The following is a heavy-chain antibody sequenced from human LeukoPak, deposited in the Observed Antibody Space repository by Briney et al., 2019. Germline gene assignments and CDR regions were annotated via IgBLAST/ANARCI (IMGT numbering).Heavy chain of an antibody. D-gene: IGHD4-23*01. J-gene: IGHJ6*03. CDR2: INHSGST. V-gene: IGHV4-34*01. Sequence: SETLSLTYAVYGGSFSGYYWSWIRQPPGKGLEWIREINHSGSTNYNPSLKSRVTISVDTSKNQFSLKLSSVTAADTAVYYCARNSSPYYYYYYMDVWGKGTTVTVSS. CDR3: ARNSSPYYYYYYMDV. CDR1: GGSFSGYY.